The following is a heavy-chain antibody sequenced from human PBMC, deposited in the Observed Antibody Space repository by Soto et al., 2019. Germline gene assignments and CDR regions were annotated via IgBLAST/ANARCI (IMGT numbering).Heavy chain of an antibody. J-gene: IGHJ6*02. V-gene: IGHV6-1*01. CDR2: TYYRSKWYN. CDR3: ARDQAPGTTFRYSSSWYYYYYYGMDV. D-gene: IGHD6-13*01. Sequence: SQTLSLTCVISGDSVSSNSAAWNWIRQSPSRGLEWLGRTYYRSKWYNDYAVSVKSRITINPDTSKNQFSLQLNSVTPEDTAVYYSARDQAPGTTFRYSSSWYYYYYYGMDVWGQGTTVTVSS. CDR1: GDSVSSNSAA.